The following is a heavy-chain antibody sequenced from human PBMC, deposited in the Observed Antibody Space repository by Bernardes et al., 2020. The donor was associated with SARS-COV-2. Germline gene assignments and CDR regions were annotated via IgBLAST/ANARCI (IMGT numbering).Heavy chain of an antibody. CDR2: ISGSGSTI. CDR1: GFTFSSYA. J-gene: IGHJ3*02. CDR3: AKFSNIAVFGADLGAFDI. D-gene: IGHD3-3*01. Sequence: GGSLRLSCATSGFTFSSYAMTWVRQAPGKGLEWVSSISGSGSTINYAGSVKGRFTISRDNSKNTLYLQMNSLRAEDTAVYYCAKFSNIAVFGADLGAFDIWGQGTMVTVSS. V-gene: IGHV3-23*01.